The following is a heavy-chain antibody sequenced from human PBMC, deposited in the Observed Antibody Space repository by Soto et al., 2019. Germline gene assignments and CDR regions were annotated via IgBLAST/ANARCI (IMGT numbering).Heavy chain of an antibody. V-gene: IGHV1-8*01. CDR2: MNPNSGKT. D-gene: IGHD6-19*01. J-gene: IGHJ5*02. CDR1: GATFTSSH. CDR3: GRGLYSSGWYPRFDP. Sequence: SVTFSSAASGATFTSSHINSVRQTPAQGLEWMAWMNPNSGKTGYARKFYGGVTITRNTSISTDYMELSRLRSEDTAVYCCGRGLYSSGWYPRFDPGRQGTLGTVYS.